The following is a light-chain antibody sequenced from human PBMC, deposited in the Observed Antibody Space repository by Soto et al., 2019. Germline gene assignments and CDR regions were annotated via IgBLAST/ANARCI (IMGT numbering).Light chain of an antibody. CDR3: ASWDDSLNGHV. J-gene: IGLJ1*01. CDR2: SND. Sequence: SVFTQPPPASGTPGQRVTVSCSGSSSNIASNTVNWYQQLPGTAPKLLIYSNDQRPSGVPDRFSASKSGTSASLAISGLQSEDEADYYCASWDDSLNGHVFGTGTKVTVL. V-gene: IGLV1-44*01. CDR1: SSNIASNT.